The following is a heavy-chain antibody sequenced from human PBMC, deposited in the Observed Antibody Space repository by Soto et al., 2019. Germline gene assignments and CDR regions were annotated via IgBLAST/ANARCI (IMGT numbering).Heavy chain of an antibody. CDR1: GFTFSSYG. CDR3: AKQRAGSGQYFDY. CDR2: ISYDGSNK. D-gene: IGHD6-19*01. Sequence: GGSLRLSCAASGFTFSSYGMHWVRQAPGKGLEWVAVISYDGSNKYYADSVKGRFTISRDNSKNTLYLQMNSLGAEDTAVYYCAKQRAGSGQYFDYWGQGTLVTVSS. V-gene: IGHV3-30*18. J-gene: IGHJ4*02.